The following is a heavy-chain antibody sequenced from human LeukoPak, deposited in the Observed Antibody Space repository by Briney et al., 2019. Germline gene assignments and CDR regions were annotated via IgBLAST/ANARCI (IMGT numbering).Heavy chain of an antibody. J-gene: IGHJ6*03. CDR3: AKDVSYVYYYYMDV. Sequence: PGGSLRLSCAASGFTFSSYGMSWVRQAPGKGLEWVSAISGSGGSTYYADSVKGRFTISRDNSKNTLYLQMNSLRAEDTAVYYCAKDVSYVYYYYMDVWGKGTTVTISS. V-gene: IGHV3-23*01. CDR1: GFTFSSYG. CDR2: ISGSGGST. D-gene: IGHD3-16*01.